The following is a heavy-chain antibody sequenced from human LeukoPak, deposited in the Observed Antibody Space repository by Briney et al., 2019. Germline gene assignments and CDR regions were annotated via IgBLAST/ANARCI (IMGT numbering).Heavy chain of an antibody. J-gene: IGHJ4*02. Sequence: GGSLRLSCAASGFTFSDYSMKRVRQAPGKGLEWVSSISSSGSLIYYADLVKGRFTVSRDNAKNSLFLQMNSLRDEDTAVYYCASAPNYYDSSGYKTWLDNWGQGTLVTVSS. V-gene: IGHV3-21*01. CDR3: ASAPNYYDSSGYKTWLDN. CDR1: GFTFSDYS. D-gene: IGHD3-22*01. CDR2: ISSSGSLI.